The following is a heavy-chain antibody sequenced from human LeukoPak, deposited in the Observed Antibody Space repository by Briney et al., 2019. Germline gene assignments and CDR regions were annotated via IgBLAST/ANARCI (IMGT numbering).Heavy chain of an antibody. V-gene: IGHV3-15*01. CDR2: IKSKTDGGTT. CDR1: GFTFSNAW. Sequence: GGSLRLSCAASGFTFSNAWMSWVRQAPGKGLEWVGRIKSKTDGGTTDYAAPVKGRFTISRDDSKNTLYLQMNSLKTEDTAVYYCAKTVDSSGWYAFDAFDIWGQGTMVTVSS. CDR3: AKTVDSSGWYAFDAFDI. J-gene: IGHJ3*02. D-gene: IGHD6-19*01.